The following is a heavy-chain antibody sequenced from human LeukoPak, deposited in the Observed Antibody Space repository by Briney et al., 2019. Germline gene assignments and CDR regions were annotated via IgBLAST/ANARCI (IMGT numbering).Heavy chain of an antibody. CDR3: AKDGSAATLPWRYYFDN. CDR1: GFTFSSYA. Sequence: GGSLRLSCAASGFTFSSYAMSWVRQAPGKGLEWVSAISGSGGSTYYADSMRGRFTISRDNSKNTLYLQMNSLRAEDTSVYFCAKDGSAATLPWRYYFDNWGQGTLVTVSS. D-gene: IGHD2-15*01. CDR2: ISGSGGST. J-gene: IGHJ4*02. V-gene: IGHV3-23*01.